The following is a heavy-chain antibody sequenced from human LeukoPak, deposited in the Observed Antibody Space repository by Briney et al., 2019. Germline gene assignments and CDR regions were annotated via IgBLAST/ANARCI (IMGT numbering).Heavy chain of an antibody. V-gene: IGHV4-59*01. CDR1: GGSISSYY. D-gene: IGHD6-19*01. Sequence: SETLSLTCTVSGGSISSYYWSWIRQPPGKGLEWIGYIYYSGSTNYNPSLKSRVTISVDTSKNQFSLKLSSVTAADTAVYYCAGSSSWARYSSGWYAGYWGQGTLVTVSS. CDR3: AGSSSWARYSSGWYAGY. CDR2: IYYSGST. J-gene: IGHJ4*02.